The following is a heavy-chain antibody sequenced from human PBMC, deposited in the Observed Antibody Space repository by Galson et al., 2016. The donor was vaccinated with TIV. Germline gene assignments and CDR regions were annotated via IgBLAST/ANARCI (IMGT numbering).Heavy chain of an antibody. V-gene: IGHV1-2*02. CDR2: FNPDSGAT. CDR3: ARVTWARAFDY. Sequence: SVKVSCKASGYIFINYYIHWVRQAPGQGLEWLGWFNPDSGATQYAQKFQGRVTMTRDTSISTAYMELRQLISDDTAVYYCARVTWARAFDYWGQGTQVTVSS. CDR1: GYIFINYY. D-gene: IGHD1-14*01. J-gene: IGHJ4*02.